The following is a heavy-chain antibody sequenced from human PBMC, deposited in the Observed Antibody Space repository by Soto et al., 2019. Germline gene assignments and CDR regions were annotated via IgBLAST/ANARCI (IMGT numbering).Heavy chain of an antibody. CDR1: GGTFSSYA. J-gene: IGHJ4*02. Sequence: GXSVKVSCNASGGTFSSYAISWVRQAPVQGLEWMGGIIPIFGTANYAQKFQGRVTITADESTSTAYMELSSLRSEDTAVYYCARDSTYYYDSSGYYSGNYWGQGTLVTVSS. D-gene: IGHD3-22*01. CDR2: IIPIFGTA. V-gene: IGHV1-69*01. CDR3: ARDSTYYYDSSGYYSGNY.